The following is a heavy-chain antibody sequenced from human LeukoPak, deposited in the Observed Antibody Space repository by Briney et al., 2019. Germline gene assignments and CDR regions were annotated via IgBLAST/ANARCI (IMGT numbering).Heavy chain of an antibody. CDR2: IYYSGST. J-gene: IGHJ5*02. V-gene: IGHV4-39*01. CDR3: ARHGSSSSGWFDP. CDR1: GGSISSSSYY. Sequence: SETLSFTCTVSGGSISSSSYYWGWIRQPPGKGLEWIGSIYYSGSTYYNPSLKSRVTISVDTSKNQFSLKLSSVTAADTAVYYCARHGSSSSGWFDPWGQGTLVTVSS. D-gene: IGHD6-6*01.